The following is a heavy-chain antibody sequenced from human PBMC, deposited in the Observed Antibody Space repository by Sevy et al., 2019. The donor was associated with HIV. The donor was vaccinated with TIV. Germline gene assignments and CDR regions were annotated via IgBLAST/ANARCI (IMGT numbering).Heavy chain of an antibody. J-gene: IGHJ4*02. D-gene: IGHD2-15*01. CDR2: INPHIGGT. CDR1: GYTFTDYY. V-gene: IGHV1-2*02. Sequence: ASVKVSCKASGYTFTDYYIHWVRQAPGQGLEWMGWINPHIGGTNFAQKFQGRVTMTRDTSISTAYLDLSRLRSDDTAIYYCARWDSLVVSPATVDYRGQGTLVTVSS. CDR3: ARWDSLVVSPATVDY.